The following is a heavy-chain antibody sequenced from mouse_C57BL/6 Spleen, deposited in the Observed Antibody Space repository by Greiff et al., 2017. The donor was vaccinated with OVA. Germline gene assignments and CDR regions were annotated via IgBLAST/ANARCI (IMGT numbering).Heavy chain of an antibody. CDR1: GYTFTSYW. Sequence: QVQLQQPGAELVRPGSSVKLSCKASGYTFTSYWMHWVKQRPIQGLEWIGNIDPSDSVTHYNQKFKDKATLTVDKSSSTAYMQLSSLTAEGSAVYYCARGDYDLDYWGQGTTLTGSS. V-gene: IGHV1-52*01. CDR3: ARGDYDLDY. CDR2: IDPSDSVT. J-gene: IGHJ2*01. D-gene: IGHD2-4*01.